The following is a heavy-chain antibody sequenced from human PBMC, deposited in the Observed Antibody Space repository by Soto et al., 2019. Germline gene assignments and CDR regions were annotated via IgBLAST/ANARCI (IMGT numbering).Heavy chain of an antibody. D-gene: IGHD2-8*01. CDR1: GGSISSSSYY. J-gene: IGHJ4*02. CDR2: IYYSGST. Sequence: QLQLQESGPGLVKPSETLSLTCTVSGGSISSSSYYWGWIRQPPGKGLEWIGSIYYSGSTYYNPSLKSRVTISVDTSKNQSSLKLSSVTAADTAVYYCARQDIVLMVYANDYWGQGTLVTVSS. CDR3: ARQDIVLMVYANDY. V-gene: IGHV4-39*01.